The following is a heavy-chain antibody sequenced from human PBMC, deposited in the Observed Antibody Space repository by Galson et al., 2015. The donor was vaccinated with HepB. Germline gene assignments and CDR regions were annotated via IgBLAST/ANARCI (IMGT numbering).Heavy chain of an antibody. V-gene: IGHV3-53*01. J-gene: IGHJ4*02. Sequence: SWVRQAPGTGLEWVSVIYSGGSTYYADSVQGRFTISRDNSKNTLYLQMNSLTVEDTAVYYCGRDAFSGRIGYWGQGTLVTVSS. CDR3: GRDAFSGRIGY. D-gene: IGHD3-10*01. CDR2: IYSGGST.